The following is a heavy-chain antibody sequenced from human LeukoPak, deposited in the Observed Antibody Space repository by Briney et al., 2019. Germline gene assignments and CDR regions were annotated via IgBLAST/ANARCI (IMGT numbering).Heavy chain of an antibody. D-gene: IGHD3-3*01. CDR3: ARHQTDYDFWSGYSNYYYMDV. CDR2: IYTSGST. V-gene: IGHV4-4*09. Sequence: SETLSLTCTVSGGSISSYYWSWIRQPLGKGLEWIGYIYTSGSTNYNPSLKSRVTISVDTSKNQFSLKLSSVTAADTAVYYCARHQTDYDFWSGYSNYYYMDVWGKGTTVTVSS. J-gene: IGHJ6*03. CDR1: GGSISSYY.